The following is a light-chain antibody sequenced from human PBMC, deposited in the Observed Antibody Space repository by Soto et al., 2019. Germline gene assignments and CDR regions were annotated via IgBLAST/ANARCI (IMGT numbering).Light chain of an antibody. CDR3: SSHAGSNIPWV. Sequence: QSALTQHPSASGSPGQSVTISCTGTSSDVGGYNYVSWYQQHPGNAPKLMIYEVTKRPSGVPDRFSGSKSDNTASLTVSGLQAEDEADYYCSSHAGSNIPWVFGGGTKVTVL. V-gene: IGLV2-8*01. J-gene: IGLJ3*02. CDR1: SSDVGGYNY. CDR2: EVT.